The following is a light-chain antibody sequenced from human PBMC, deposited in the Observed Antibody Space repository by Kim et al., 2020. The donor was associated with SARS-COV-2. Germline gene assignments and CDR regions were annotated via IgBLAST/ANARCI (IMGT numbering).Light chain of an antibody. V-gene: IGLV2-14*01. J-gene: IGLJ2*01. CDR3: SSYTSSSTSVV. Sequence: QSASVSGSPGQSITISCTGTSSDVGGYNYVSWYQQHPGKAPKLMIYDVSKRPSGVSNRFSGSKSGNTASLTISGLQAEDEADYYCSSYTSSSTSVVLGGGIQLTVL. CDR1: SSDVGGYNY. CDR2: DVS.